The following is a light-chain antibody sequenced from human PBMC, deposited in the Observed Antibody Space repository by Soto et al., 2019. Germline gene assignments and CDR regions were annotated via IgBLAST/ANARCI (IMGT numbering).Light chain of an antibody. V-gene: IGKV3-15*01. CDR1: QSVSSN. J-gene: IGKJ4*01. Sequence: EIVMTQSPATLSVSPGERATLSCRASQSVSSNLAWYQQKPGQTPRLLISGASTRATGIPARFSGSGSGTQFTLTISSLQSEDFAVYYCQQYNNWPLTFGGGTKVEIK. CDR3: QQYNNWPLT. CDR2: GAS.